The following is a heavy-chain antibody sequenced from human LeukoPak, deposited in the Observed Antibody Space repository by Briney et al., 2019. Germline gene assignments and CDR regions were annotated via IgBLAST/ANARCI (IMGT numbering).Heavy chain of an antibody. Sequence: GGSLRLSCAASGFTFSDYYMSWIRQAPGKGLEWVSYISSSGSTIYYADPVKGRFTIYRDNAKNSLYLQMNSLRDEDTAVYYCAVDYTGYFDYWGQGTLVTVSS. CDR2: ISSSGSTI. D-gene: IGHD2-2*02. V-gene: IGHV3-11*04. CDR3: AVDYTGYFDY. CDR1: GFTFSDYY. J-gene: IGHJ4*02.